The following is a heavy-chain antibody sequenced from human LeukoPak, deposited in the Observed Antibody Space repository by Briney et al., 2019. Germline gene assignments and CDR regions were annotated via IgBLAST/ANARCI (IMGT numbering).Heavy chain of an antibody. CDR1: GYTFTGYY. CDR3: ARWGSYAGSGSQGDAFDI. V-gene: IGHV1-2*02. D-gene: IGHD3-10*01. CDR2: INPNSGGT. Sequence: ASVKVSCKASGYTFTGYYMHWVRQAPGQGLEWMGWINPNSGGTNYAQKFQGRVTMTRDTSISTAYMELSRLRSDDTAVYYCARWGSYAGSGSQGDAFDIWGQGTMVTVSS. J-gene: IGHJ3*02.